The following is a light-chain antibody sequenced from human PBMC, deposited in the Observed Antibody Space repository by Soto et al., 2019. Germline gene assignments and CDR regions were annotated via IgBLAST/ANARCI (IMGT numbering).Light chain of an antibody. Sequence: EIVMTQSPGTLSLSPGERATISCRASQVIGSRYLAWYHQKSGQAPRLLIYGASSRATGIPDRFSGSGSGTDFTLTISRLEPEDFGVYYCHQFGSSIPHTFGQGPKLEIK. J-gene: IGKJ2*01. CDR1: QVIGSRY. CDR3: HQFGSSIPHT. V-gene: IGKV3-20*01. CDR2: GAS.